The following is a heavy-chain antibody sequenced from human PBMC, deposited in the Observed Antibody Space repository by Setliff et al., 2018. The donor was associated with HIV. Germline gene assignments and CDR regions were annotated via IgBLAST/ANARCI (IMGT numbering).Heavy chain of an antibody. Sequence: SVKVSCKTSGGTFKTYPIAWVRQAPGQGLEWMGGIAPNLRMPNYIQKFKGRLTITADESTSTVYMELTNLRSEDTAMYYCAREKSPVLEYFDWLKPRHVFDVWGQGTVVTVSS. V-gene: IGHV1-69*10. CDR2: IAPNLRMP. CDR1: GGTFKTYP. D-gene: IGHD3-9*01. CDR3: AREKSPVLEYFDWLKPRHVFDV. J-gene: IGHJ3*01.